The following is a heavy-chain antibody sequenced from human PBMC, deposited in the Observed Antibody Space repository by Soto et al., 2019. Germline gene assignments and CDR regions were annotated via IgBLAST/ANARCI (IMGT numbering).Heavy chain of an antibody. J-gene: IGHJ4*02. V-gene: IGHV1-2*02. CDR1: GYTFTGYY. CDR2: INPNSGGT. Sequence: GASVKVSCKASGYTFTGYYMHWVRQAPGQGLEWMGWINPNSGGTNYAQKFQGRVTMTRDTSISTAYMELSRLRSDDTAVYYCARETDLFYCSSSSCYLSYWGQGTLVTVSS. D-gene: IGHD2-2*01. CDR3: ARETDLFYCSSSSCYLSY.